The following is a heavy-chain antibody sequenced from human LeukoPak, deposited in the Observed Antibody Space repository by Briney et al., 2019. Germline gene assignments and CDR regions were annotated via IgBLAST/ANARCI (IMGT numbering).Heavy chain of an antibody. CDR1: GGSISSSSYY. D-gene: IGHD3-3*01. J-gene: IGHJ6*03. V-gene: IGHV4-39*01. Sequence: SETLSLTCTVSGGSISSSSYYWGWIRQPPGKRLEWIGSIYYSGSTYYNPSLKSRVTISVDTSKNQFSLKLSSVTAADTAVYYCARLPYYDFWGYYYYMDVWGKGTTVTVSS. CDR3: ARLPYYDFWGYYYYMDV. CDR2: IYYSGST.